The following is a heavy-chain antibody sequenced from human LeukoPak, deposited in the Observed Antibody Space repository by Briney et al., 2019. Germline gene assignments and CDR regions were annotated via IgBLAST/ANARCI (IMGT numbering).Heavy chain of an antibody. V-gene: IGHV4-31*03. CDR2: IYNGGNT. J-gene: IGHJ3*02. D-gene: IGHD3-9*01. CDR1: GDSISNGVYY. CDR3: AGGLQYFAWTWVDAFDI. Sequence: SETLSLNCTVYGDSISNGVYYWSWIRQRKGKGLDWIGSIYNGGNTHSNPSLKSRVTVSIDESQNQFSLRLNSVTAADTAVYYCAGGLQYFAWTWVDAFDIWGQGTTVTVSS.